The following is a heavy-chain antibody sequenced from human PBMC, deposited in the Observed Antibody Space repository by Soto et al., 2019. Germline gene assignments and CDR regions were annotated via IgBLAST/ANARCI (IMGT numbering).Heavy chain of an antibody. D-gene: IGHD1-26*01. CDR2: ISADNGNT. V-gene: IGHV1-18*01. J-gene: IGHJ4*02. CDR3: ARCRVWAARDY. CDR1: GYTFTSYV. Sequence: QVQLVQSGAEVKKPGASVKVSCKASGYTFTSYVISWVRQAPGQGLEWMGWISADNGNTNYAQKVQGRVTMTTDTHASTVDMELRSLRSDDTAVYSCARCRVWAARDYWGQGTLVTVSS.